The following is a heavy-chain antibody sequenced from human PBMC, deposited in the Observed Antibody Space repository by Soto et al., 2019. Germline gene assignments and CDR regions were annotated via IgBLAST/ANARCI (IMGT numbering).Heavy chain of an antibody. CDR1: GGSISSSSYY. J-gene: IGHJ6*02. CDR2: INYSGST. V-gene: IGHV4-39*01. Sequence: SETLSITCTVSGGSISSSSYYWGWIRQPPGKGLEWIGSINYSGSTYYNPSLKSRVTISADTSKNQFSLKLSSVTAADTAVYYCARTKGYYYYGMDVWGQGTTVS. CDR3: ARTKGYYYYGMDV.